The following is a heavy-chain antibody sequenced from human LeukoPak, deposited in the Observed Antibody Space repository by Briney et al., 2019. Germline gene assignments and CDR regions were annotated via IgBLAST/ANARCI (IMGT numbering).Heavy chain of an antibody. Sequence: ASVKVSCKASGYTFTNYHITWVRQAPGQGLEWMGWISAYNGYTNYAQRLQGRVTMTTDTSTNTAYMELRSLRSDDTAVYYCARESDYGAFEGGFFDIWGQGTMLIVSS. CDR1: GYTFTNYH. V-gene: IGHV1-18*01. D-gene: IGHD4-17*01. CDR2: ISAYNGYT. J-gene: IGHJ3*02. CDR3: ARESDYGAFEGGFFDI.